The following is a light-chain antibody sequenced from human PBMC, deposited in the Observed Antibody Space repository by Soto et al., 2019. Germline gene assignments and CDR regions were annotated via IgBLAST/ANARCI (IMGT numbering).Light chain of an antibody. Sequence: QSALTQPPSASGSPGQSVTISCTGTSSDVGAYNYVCWYQQHPGKAPKLIISEFTKRPSGVPDRFSGSKSGNTASLTVTGLQAEDEADYYCSSYAGSNNPWVFGGGTKLTVL. CDR2: EFT. J-gene: IGLJ3*02. V-gene: IGLV2-8*01. CDR1: SSDVGAYNY. CDR3: SSYAGSNNPWV.